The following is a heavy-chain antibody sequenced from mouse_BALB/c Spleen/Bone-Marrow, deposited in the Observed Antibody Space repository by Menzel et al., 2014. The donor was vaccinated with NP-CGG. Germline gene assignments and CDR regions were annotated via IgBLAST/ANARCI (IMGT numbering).Heavy chain of an antibody. D-gene: IGHD2-4*01. V-gene: IGHV1-69*01. Sequence: VQLQQSGAELGMPGASVKMSCKASGYTFTDNWIYWVKQRPGQGLEWIGAIDTSDSYTNYNQKFMGKASLTVDASSSTAYMQVSSLTSDDSAVYYFARGGHDFSLDYWGQGTSVTVSS. J-gene: IGHJ4*01. CDR2: IDTSDSYT. CDR1: GYTFTDNW. CDR3: ARGGHDFSLDY.